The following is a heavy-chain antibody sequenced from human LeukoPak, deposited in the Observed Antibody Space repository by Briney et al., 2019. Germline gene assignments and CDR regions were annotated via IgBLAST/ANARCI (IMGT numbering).Heavy chain of an antibody. D-gene: IGHD6-13*01. CDR2: IIPIFGTA. CDR3: ARAEKYSSSWYGDYYYGMDV. J-gene: IGHJ6*02. V-gene: IGHV1-69*01. CDR1: GGTFSSYA. Sequence: ASVTVSCKASGGTFSSYAISWVRQAPGQGLEWMGGIIPIFGTANYAQKFQGRVTITADESTSTAYMELSSLRSEDTAVYYCARAEKYSSSWYGDYYYGMDVWGQGTTVTVSS.